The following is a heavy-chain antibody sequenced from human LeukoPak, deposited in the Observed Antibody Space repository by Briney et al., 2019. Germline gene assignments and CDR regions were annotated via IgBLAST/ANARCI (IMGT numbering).Heavy chain of an antibody. CDR2: ISDGGGGT. CDR3: AKVLEQLVPDY. D-gene: IGHD6-6*01. V-gene: IGHV3-23*01. J-gene: IGHJ4*02. Sequence: GGSLRLSCAASGFTFSSHVMSWVRQAPGKGLEWVSDISDGGGGTYYADSVKGRFTISRDNSKNTLYLQMNSLRAEDTAVYYCAKVLEQLVPDYWGQGTLVTVSS. CDR1: GFTFSSHV.